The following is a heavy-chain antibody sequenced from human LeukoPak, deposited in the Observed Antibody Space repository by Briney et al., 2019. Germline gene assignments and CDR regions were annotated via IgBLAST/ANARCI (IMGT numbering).Heavy chain of an antibody. Sequence: PGGSLRLSCAASGFTFSSYSMNWVRQAPGKGLEWVSSISSSSSYIYYADSVKGRFTISRDNAKNSLYLQMNSLRAEDTAVYYCARDQGPYSNYDDYYYGMDVWGQGTTVTVSS. D-gene: IGHD4-11*01. CDR1: GFTFSSYS. J-gene: IGHJ6*02. V-gene: IGHV3-21*01. CDR3: ARDQGPYSNYDDYYYGMDV. CDR2: ISSSSSYI.